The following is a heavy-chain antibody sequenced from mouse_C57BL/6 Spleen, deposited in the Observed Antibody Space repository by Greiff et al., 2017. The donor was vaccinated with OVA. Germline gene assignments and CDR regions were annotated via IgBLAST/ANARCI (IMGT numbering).Heavy chain of an antibody. Sequence: EVKLVESEGGLVQPGSSMKLSCTASGFTFSDYYMAWVRQVPEKGLEWVANINYDGSSTYYLDSLKSRFIISRDNAKNILYLQMSSLKSEDTATEYCAREIYYGNFFDDWGQGTTLTVSS. CDR2: INYDGSST. J-gene: IGHJ2*01. V-gene: IGHV5-16*01. CDR1: GFTFSDYY. D-gene: IGHD2-1*01. CDR3: AREIYYGNFFDD.